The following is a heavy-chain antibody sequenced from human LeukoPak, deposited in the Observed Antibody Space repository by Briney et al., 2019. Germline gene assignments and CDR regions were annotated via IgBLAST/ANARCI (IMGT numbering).Heavy chain of an antibody. CDR2: ISCDGSSK. J-gene: IGHJ4*02. CDR3: PRELPISY. Sequence: PGGSLRLSCAASGLTLSSYWRHWVRQAPGKGLVWVSRISCDGSSKTYAETVKGGFTISRDNAQQKLYLQTNSLRAEDRAVYYSPRELPISYWGQGTLVTVSS. V-gene: IGHV3-74*01. CDR1: GLTLSSYW.